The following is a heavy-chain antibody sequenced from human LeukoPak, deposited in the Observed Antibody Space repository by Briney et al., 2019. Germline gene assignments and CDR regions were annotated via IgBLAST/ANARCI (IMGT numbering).Heavy chain of an antibody. D-gene: IGHD3-10*01. CDR3: ARQGHYGSGDYYFDY. J-gene: IGHJ4*02. CDR1: VFSLSTSGVG. Sequence: SGPTLVNPTQTLTLTCTFSVFSLSTSGVGVGWIRQPPGKALEWLALIYWDDDKRYSPSLKSRLTITKDTSKNQVVLTMTNMDPVDTATYYCARQGHYGSGDYYFDYWGQRTMVTVSS. V-gene: IGHV2-5*02. CDR2: IYWDDDK.